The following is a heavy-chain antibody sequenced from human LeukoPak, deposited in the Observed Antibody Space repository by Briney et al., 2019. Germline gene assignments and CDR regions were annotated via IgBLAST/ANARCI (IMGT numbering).Heavy chain of an antibody. CDR2: ISYDGSKK. D-gene: IGHD6-19*01. CDR3: AKGTSYSSGWPFDY. J-gene: IGHJ4*02. CDR1: GFTFSSYG. V-gene: IGHV3-30*18. Sequence: GGSLRLSCAASGFTFSSYGMHWVRQAPGKGLEWVAVISYDGSKKYYADSVKGRFTISRDNSKNTLYLQMNSLRAEDTAVYYCAKGTSYSSGWPFDYWGQGTLVTVSS.